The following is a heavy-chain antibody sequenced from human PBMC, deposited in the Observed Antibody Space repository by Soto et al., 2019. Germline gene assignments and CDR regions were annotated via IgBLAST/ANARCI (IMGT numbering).Heavy chain of an antibody. J-gene: IGHJ6*03. CDR1: GFTFSSYW. V-gene: IGHV3-74*01. D-gene: IGHD2-8*01. CDR2: INSDGSST. CDR3: AREGAGIVLMVYVYYMDV. Sequence: EVQLVESGGGLVQPGGSLRLSCAASGFTFSSYWMHWVRQAPGKGLVWVSRINSDGSSTSYADSVKGRFTISRDNAKNTLYLKMNSLGAEDTAVYYCAREGAGIVLMVYVYYMDVWGKGTTVTVSS.